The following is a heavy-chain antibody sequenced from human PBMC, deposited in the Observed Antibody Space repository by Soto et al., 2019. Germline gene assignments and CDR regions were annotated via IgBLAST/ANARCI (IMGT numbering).Heavy chain of an antibody. Sequence: GGSLSLSCSASGFYFNNYGMSLVLRAPGKGLEWVSSLSTSGGTTFYTDSVKGRFTISRDNSKNTLYLQMNSLRAEDTAVYYCAKGANAYNTYYFDYWGQGTLVTVSS. D-gene: IGHD1-1*01. CDR1: GFYFNNYG. CDR2: LSTSGGTT. J-gene: IGHJ4*02. CDR3: AKGANAYNTYYFDY. V-gene: IGHV3-23*01.